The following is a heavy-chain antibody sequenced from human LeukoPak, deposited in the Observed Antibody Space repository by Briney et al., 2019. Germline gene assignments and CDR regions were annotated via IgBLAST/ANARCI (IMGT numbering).Heavy chain of an antibody. CDR2: ISYDGSNK. CDR1: GFTFSSYA. CDR3: ARARGKLLWFGELLSDLVY. J-gene: IGHJ4*02. V-gene: IGHV3-30-3*01. Sequence: GGSLRLSCAASGFTFSSYAMHWVRQAPGKGLEWVAVISYDGSNKYYADSVKGRFTISRDNSKNTLYLQMNSLRAEDTAVCYCARARGKLLWFGELLSDLVYWGQGTLVTVSS. D-gene: IGHD3-10*01.